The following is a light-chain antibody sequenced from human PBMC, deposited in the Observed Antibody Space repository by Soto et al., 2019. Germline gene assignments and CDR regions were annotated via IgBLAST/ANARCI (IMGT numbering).Light chain of an antibody. J-gene: IGKJ1*01. V-gene: IGKV1-5*01. CDR3: QQYNSYPWT. CDR1: QSISSW. Sequence: DIQMTQSPSILSASVGDRVTISCRASQSISSWLAWYQQKPGKAPNLLIFDASTLETGVPPRFSGSETDTEFTLTISGLQPDDFATYYCQQYNSYPWTFGQGTKVEIK. CDR2: DAS.